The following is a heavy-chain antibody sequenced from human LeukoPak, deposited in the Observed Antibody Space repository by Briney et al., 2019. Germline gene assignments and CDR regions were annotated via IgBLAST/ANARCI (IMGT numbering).Heavy chain of an antibody. CDR2: IKEDGSEK. CDR1: EFTVTTNH. V-gene: IGHV3-7*01. CDR3: ARNYFDY. J-gene: IGHJ4*02. Sequence: PGGSLRLSCEASEFTVTTNHMSWVRQAPGKGLEWVANIKEDGSEKYYLDSVKGRFTISRDNAKNLLYLQMNSLRAEDTAVYYCARNYFDYWGQGTLVTVSS.